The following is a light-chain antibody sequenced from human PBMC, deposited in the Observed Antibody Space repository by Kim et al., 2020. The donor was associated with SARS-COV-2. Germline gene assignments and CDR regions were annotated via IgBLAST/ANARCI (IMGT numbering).Light chain of an antibody. V-gene: IGLV3-19*01. J-gene: IGLJ3*02. CDR3: NSRDSSGNHWV. Sequence: LGHTGSDTSQRDSLRRYDASWYQQKPGPAPVLVIYGKNNRPSGIPGRFAGSSSGNTASLTITGAQAEDEADYYCNSRDSSGNHWVFGGGTQLTVL. CDR1: SLRRYD. CDR2: GKN.